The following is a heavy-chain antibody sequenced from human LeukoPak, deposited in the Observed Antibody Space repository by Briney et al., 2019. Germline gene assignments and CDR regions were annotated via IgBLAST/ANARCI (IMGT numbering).Heavy chain of an antibody. D-gene: IGHD6-6*01. Sequence: GGSLRLSCEASGFTSSNYAMTWVRQGPGKGLEWVSVIDSSGGGIHYADAVKGRFIVSRDNSKNTVFLQMNSLRAEDTAVYYCAKYRISAPPPRDFDSWGQGTLVTVSS. CDR2: IDSSGGGI. J-gene: IGHJ4*02. CDR3: AKYRISAPPPRDFDS. CDR1: GFTSSNYA. V-gene: IGHV3-23*01.